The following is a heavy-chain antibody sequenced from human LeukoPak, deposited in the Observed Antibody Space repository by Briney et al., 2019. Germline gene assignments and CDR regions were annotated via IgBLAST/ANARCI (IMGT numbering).Heavy chain of an antibody. Sequence: PGGSLRLSCAASGFTFSSYGMHWVRQAPGKGLEWVVVISYDGSNKYYADSVKGRFTISRDNSKNTLYLQMNSLRAEDTAVYYCAKDDRLIVDSLWAFDIWGQGTMVTVSS. CDR3: AKDDRLIVDSLWAFDI. CDR2: ISYDGSNK. J-gene: IGHJ3*02. D-gene: IGHD2-8*01. V-gene: IGHV3-30*18. CDR1: GFTFSSYG.